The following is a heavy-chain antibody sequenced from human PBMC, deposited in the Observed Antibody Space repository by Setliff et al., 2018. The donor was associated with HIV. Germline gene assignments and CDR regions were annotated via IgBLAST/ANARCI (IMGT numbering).Heavy chain of an antibody. CDR1: GFSLSRYW. D-gene: IGHD1-1*01. J-gene: IGHJ4*02. V-gene: IGHV3-7*01. CDR2: IKEDGSEI. CDR3: TRNEI. Sequence: GGSLRLSCTASGFSLSRYWMGWVRQAPGKGPEWVANIKEDGSEIYYVDSVKGRFTISRDNAKNSLYLQMDSLRAEDTAVYYCTRNEIWGQGTLVTVSS.